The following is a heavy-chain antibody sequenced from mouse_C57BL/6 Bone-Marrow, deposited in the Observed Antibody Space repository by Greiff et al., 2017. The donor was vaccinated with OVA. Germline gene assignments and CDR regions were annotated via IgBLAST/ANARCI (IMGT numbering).Heavy chain of an antibody. D-gene: IGHD1-1*01. CDR2: ISSGGSYT. J-gene: IGHJ4*01. Sequence: VKLMESGGDLVKPGGSLKLSCAASGFTFSSYGMSWVRQTPDKRLEWVATISSGGSYTYYPDSVKGRFTISSDNAKNTLYLQMSSLKSEDTAMYYCARPLLRGYAMDYWGQGTSVTGSS. V-gene: IGHV5-6*02. CDR3: ARPLLRGYAMDY. CDR1: GFTFSSYG.